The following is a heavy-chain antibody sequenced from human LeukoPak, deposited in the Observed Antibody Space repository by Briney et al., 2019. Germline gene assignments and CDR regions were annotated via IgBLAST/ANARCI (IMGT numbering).Heavy chain of an antibody. Sequence: ASVKVSCKASGYTFTGYYMHWVRQAPGQGLEWMGWINPNSGGTNYAQKFQGRVTMTRDTSISTAYMELSRLRSDDTAVYFCARGGGLYYYGSGSYYSDYWGQGTLVTVSS. V-gene: IGHV1-2*02. CDR2: INPNSGGT. D-gene: IGHD3-10*01. CDR3: ARGGGLYYYGSGSYYSDY. CDR1: GYTFTGYY. J-gene: IGHJ4*02.